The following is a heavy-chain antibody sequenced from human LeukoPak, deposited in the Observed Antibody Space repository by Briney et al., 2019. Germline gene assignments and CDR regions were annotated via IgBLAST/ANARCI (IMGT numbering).Heavy chain of an antibody. J-gene: IGHJ1*01. CDR3: ASWGSGYYFSRYFQH. CDR2: ISSSSSYI. D-gene: IGHD3-22*01. Sequence: GGSLRLSCAASGFTFSSYSMNWVRQAPGKGLEWVSSISSSSSYIYCADSVKGRFTISRDNAKNSLYLQMNSLRAEDTAVYYCASWGSGYYFSRYFQHWGQGTLVTVSS. CDR1: GFTFSSYS. V-gene: IGHV3-21*01.